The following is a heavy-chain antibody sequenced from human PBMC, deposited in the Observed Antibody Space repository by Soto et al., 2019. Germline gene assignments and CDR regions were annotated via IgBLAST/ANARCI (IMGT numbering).Heavy chain of an antibody. CDR3: AKFAMFSGYDTYYFDY. CDR2: ISGSGGST. Sequence: PGGSLRLSCAASGFTFSSYAMSWVRQAPGKGLEWVSAISGSGGSTYYADSVKGRFTISRDNSKNTLYLQMNSLRAEDTAVYYCAKFAMFSGYDTYYFDYWGQGTLVTVSS. V-gene: IGHV3-23*01. D-gene: IGHD5-12*01. CDR1: GFTFSSYA. J-gene: IGHJ4*02.